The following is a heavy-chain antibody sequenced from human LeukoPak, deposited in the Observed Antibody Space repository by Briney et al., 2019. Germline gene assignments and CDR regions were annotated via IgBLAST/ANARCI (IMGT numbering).Heavy chain of an antibody. D-gene: IGHD2-2*02. J-gene: IGHJ4*02. Sequence: PSETLSLTCTVSGGSISSGSYYWSWIRQPPGKGLEWIGYIYYSGSTNYNPSLKSRVTISVDTSKNQFSLKLSSVTAADTAVYYCAREKPNGWYTYDYWGQGTLVTVSS. CDR2: IYYSGST. CDR3: AREKPNGWYTYDY. V-gene: IGHV4-61*01. CDR1: GGSISSGSYY.